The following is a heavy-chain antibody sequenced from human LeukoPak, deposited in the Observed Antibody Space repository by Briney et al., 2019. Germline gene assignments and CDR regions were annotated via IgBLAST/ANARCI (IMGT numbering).Heavy chain of an antibody. D-gene: IGHD3-10*01. CDR3: AKVAKYYYGSETYYFFEH. J-gene: IGHJ4*02. CDR1: GFTFSSHA. CDR2: INQDGTEK. Sequence: PGGSLRLSCTASGFTFSSHAMTWARQASGKGLEWVANINQDGTEKYYVDSVKGRFTISRDNAKNSLYLQMNSLRVEDTAVYYCAKVAKYYYGSETYYFFEHWGQGTPVTASS. V-gene: IGHV3-7*01.